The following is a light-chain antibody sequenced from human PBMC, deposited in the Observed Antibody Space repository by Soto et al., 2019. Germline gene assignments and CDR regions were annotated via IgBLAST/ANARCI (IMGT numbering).Light chain of an antibody. CDR2: EVS. J-gene: IGLJ2*01. Sequence: QSALTQPPSASGSPGQSVTISCTGTSSDVGGYDYVSWFQQHPDKAPKLMIYEVSKRPSGVPDRFSGSKSDNTASLTVSGLQAEDEADYYCTSHAGNKVIFGGGTKLTVL. CDR1: SSDVGGYDY. CDR3: TSHAGNKVI. V-gene: IGLV2-8*01.